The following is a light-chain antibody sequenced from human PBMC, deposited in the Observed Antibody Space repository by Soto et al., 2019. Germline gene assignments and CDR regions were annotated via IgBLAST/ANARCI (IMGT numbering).Light chain of an antibody. J-gene: IGKJ1*01. Sequence: DIKLTQTLSTLSASVGDEVTITCRASPAIASFLAWYQQKPGTAPKLLIYDAATLQSGVPSRFSGIRSVTEYTPTLSSLHPEGFPTYYCQQLKGSPWTFCQGTKVDI. CDR3: QQLKGSPWT. CDR2: DAA. V-gene: IGKV1-9*01. CDR1: PAIASF.